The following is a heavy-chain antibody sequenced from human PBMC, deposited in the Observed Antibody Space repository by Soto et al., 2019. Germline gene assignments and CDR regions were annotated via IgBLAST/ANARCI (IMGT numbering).Heavy chain of an antibody. CDR3: ARQSGETYTPMDH. Sequence: GGSLKNSRKGFWFSFSRQWVARVRQMPGKGLERMGTVYPSDSHTRYSPSFQGQVTISADKSISTAYLQWSSLKASDTAMYYCARQSGETYTPMDHWGQGTLVTVSS. V-gene: IGHV5-51*01. J-gene: IGHJ4*02. CDR2: VYPSDSHT. D-gene: IGHD5-18*01. CDR1: WFSFSRQW.